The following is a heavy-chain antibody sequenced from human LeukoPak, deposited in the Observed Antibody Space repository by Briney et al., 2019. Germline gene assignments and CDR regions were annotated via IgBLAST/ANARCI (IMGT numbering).Heavy chain of an antibody. D-gene: IGHD3-3*01. CDR2: IKSDGSST. V-gene: IGHV3-74*03. J-gene: IGHJ4*02. Sequence: GSLRLSCAASGFTFSSYWMHWVRQVPGKGLVWVSRIKSDGSSTTYADSVKGRFTISRDNAKNTLYLQMNSLRAEDTAVYYCGSGVWSRVDYWGQGILVAVSS. CDR1: GFTFSSYW. CDR3: GSGVWSRVDY.